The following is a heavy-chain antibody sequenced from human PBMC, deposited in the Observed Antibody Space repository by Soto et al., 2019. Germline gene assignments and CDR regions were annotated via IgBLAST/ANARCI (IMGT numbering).Heavy chain of an antibody. V-gene: IGHV3-9*01. CDR2: IIWNSGSI. J-gene: IGHJ4*02. CDR3: AKEVDYGDYVGFDY. CDR1: GFTFDDYA. D-gene: IGHD4-17*01. Sequence: SLTLSCAASGFTFDDYAMHWVRQATGKGLEWVSVIIWNSGSIGYADSVKGRFSISRDNAKISLYLQMNSLRAEDTALYYCAKEVDYGDYVGFDYWGQGT.